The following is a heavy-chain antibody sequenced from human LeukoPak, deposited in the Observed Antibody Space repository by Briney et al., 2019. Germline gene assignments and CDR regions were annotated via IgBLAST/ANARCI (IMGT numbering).Heavy chain of an antibody. CDR1: GGSFSGYY. CDR3: ARVCSYGYGGDAFDI. Sequence: SETLSLTCAVYGGSFSGYYWSWIRQPPGKGLEWIGEINHSGSTNYNPSLKSRVTISVDTSKNQFSLKLSSVTAADTAVYYRARVCSYGYGGDAFDIWGQGTMVTVSS. J-gene: IGHJ3*02. D-gene: IGHD5-18*01. CDR2: INHSGST. V-gene: IGHV4-34*01.